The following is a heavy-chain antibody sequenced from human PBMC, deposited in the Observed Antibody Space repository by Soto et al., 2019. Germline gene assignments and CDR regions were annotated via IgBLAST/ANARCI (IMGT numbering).Heavy chain of an antibody. D-gene: IGHD5-12*01. Sequence: SETPSLTCTVSGGSISSGGYYWSWIRQHPGKGLEWIGYIYYSGSTYYNPSLKSRVTMSVDTSENQFSLRLSSVTAADTAVYYCARKDSGYADYMDVWGKGTTVTVSS. V-gene: IGHV4-31*03. J-gene: IGHJ6*03. CDR3: ARKDSGYADYMDV. CDR1: GGSISSGGYY. CDR2: IYYSGST.